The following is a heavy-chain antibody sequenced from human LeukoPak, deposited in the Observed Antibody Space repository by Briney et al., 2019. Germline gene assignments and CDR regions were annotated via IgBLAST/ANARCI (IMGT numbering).Heavy chain of an antibody. CDR2: IDKIGVGT. Sequence: ETLSLTCAVYGGSFIDYYWTWIRQAPGKGLEWVSSIDKIGVGTYYADSVRGRFTISRDNSKNTLFLQMNSLRAEDSAVYYCAKDYVVGSIDYWGQGTLVTVSS. V-gene: IGHV3-23*01. J-gene: IGHJ4*02. CDR1: GGSFIDYY. D-gene: IGHD2-21*01. CDR3: AKDYVVGSIDY.